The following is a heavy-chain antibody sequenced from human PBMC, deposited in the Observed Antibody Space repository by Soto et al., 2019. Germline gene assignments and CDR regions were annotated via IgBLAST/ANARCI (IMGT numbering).Heavy chain of an antibody. V-gene: IGHV3-74*01. CDR1: GFTFSSYW. CDR2: INPAGSAS. CDR3: ATGGYGYGWGY. J-gene: IGHJ4*02. Sequence: EVQLVESGGGLVQPGGSLRLSCVGSGFTFSSYWMHWVGQAPGKGPVWVSRINPAGSASSYADFVKGRVIVSRDNAKNTLYLEMNSLSAGDTAVSYCATGGYGYGWGYWGQGTLVTVSS. D-gene: IGHD5-18*01.